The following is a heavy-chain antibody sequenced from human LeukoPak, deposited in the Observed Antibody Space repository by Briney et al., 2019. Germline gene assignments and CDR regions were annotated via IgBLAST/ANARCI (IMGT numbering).Heavy chain of an antibody. Sequence: TSETLSLTCAVYGGSFSGYYWSWIRQPPGKGLEWIGEINHSGSTNYNPSLKSRVTISVDTSKNQFSLKLSSVTAADTAVYYCARSSTYCSSTSCYSGDWFDPWGQGTLVTVSS. D-gene: IGHD2-2*02. CDR1: GGSFSGYY. J-gene: IGHJ5*02. V-gene: IGHV4-34*01. CDR3: ARSSTYCSSTSCYSGDWFDP. CDR2: INHSGST.